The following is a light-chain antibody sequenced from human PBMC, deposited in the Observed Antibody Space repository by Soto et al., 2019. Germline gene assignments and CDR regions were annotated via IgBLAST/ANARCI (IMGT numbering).Light chain of an antibody. V-gene: IGLV1-51*01. J-gene: IGLJ3*02. CDR1: SSNIGKNY. CDR3: ATWDSSLSAGV. CDR2: DND. Sequence: QAVVTQPPSVSAAPGQKVSISCSGSSSNIGKNYVSWYQQFPGTAPKLLIYDNDKRPSGIPDRFSGSKSGTSATLGITGLQTGDEADYYCATWDSSLSAGVFGGGTKLPS.